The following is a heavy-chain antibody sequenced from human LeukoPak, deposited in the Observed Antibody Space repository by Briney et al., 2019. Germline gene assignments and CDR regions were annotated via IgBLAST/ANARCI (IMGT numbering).Heavy chain of an antibody. V-gene: IGHV3-23*01. CDR3: AKGGHFDY. J-gene: IGHJ4*02. CDR1: GFTFNTYD. Sequence: GGSLRLSCAASGFTFNTYDMSWGRQTPGKGLEWVSIIRGSGGNTYYADSVRGRFTISRDNSKNTLYLQMNSLRAEDTAVYYCAKGGHFDYWGQGTLVTVSS. D-gene: IGHD1-26*01. CDR2: IRGSGGNT.